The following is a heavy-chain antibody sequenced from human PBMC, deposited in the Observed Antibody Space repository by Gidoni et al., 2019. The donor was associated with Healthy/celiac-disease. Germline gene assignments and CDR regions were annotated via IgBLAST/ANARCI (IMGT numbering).Heavy chain of an antibody. Sequence: QVQLVQSGAEVKKPGSSVKVSCKASGGTFRSYAISWVRQAPGKGLAWTGGIIPIFGTANDAQKFQGRVTITADESTSTAYRELSSLRAEDTAVYYWARGGTGWELLYYMDVWGKGTTVTVSS. CDR3: ARGGTGWELLYYMDV. CDR2: IIPIFGTA. V-gene: IGHV1-69*01. D-gene: IGHD1-26*01. CDR1: GGTFRSYA. J-gene: IGHJ6*03.